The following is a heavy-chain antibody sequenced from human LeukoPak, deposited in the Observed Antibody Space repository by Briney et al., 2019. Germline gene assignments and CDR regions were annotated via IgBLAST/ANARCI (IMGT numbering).Heavy chain of an antibody. D-gene: IGHD3-22*01. CDR1: GGSISSYY. V-gene: IGHV4-59*12. CDR2: IFYSGTT. J-gene: IGHJ5*02. Sequence: SETLSLTCTVSGGSISSYYWSWIRQPPGKGLEWIGFIFYSGTTNYNPSLKSRVTISVDTSKNQFSLNLSSVTAADTAVYYCAPPPYYYEANGYSVAWGQGTLVTVSS. CDR3: APPPYYYEANGYSVA.